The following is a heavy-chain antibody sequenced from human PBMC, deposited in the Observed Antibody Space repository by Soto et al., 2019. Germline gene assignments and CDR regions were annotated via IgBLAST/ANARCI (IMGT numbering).Heavy chain of an antibody. CDR2: INAGNGNT. J-gene: IGHJ4*02. D-gene: IGHD1-26*01. V-gene: IGHV1-3*01. CDR3: ASSLVGATPAVY. CDR1: GYTFTSYA. Sequence: QVQLVQSGAEVKKPGASVKVSCKASGYTFTSYAMHWVRQAPGQRLEWVGWINAGNGNTKYSQKFQGRVTITRDTSGSTAYMELRSLRSGDTPVYYCASSLVGATPAVYWGQGPLVTVAS.